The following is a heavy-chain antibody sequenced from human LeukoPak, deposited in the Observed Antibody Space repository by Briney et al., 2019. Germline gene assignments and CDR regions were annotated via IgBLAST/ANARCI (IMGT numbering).Heavy chain of an antibody. Sequence: GGSLRLSCAASGFTFDDYGMSWVRQAPGKGLEWVSSISSSSSYIYYADSVKGRFTISRDNAKNSLYLQMNSLRAEDTAVYCCAREGYSYGSLDYWGQGTLVTVSS. CDR3: AREGYSYGSLDY. D-gene: IGHD5-18*01. V-gene: IGHV3-21*01. J-gene: IGHJ4*02. CDR1: GFTFDDYG. CDR2: ISSSSSYI.